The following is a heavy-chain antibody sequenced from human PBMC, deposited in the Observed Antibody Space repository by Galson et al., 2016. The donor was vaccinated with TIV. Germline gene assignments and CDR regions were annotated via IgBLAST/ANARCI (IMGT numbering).Heavy chain of an antibody. J-gene: IGHJ3*02. V-gene: IGHV1-69*06. CDR3: ARDNQADFGYDDAFDI. D-gene: IGHD5-12*01. CDR2: IIPIFGPT. Sequence: SVKVSCKVSGGSFSTYAINWVRQAPGQGPEWMGRIIPIFGPTEYAQRFQGRVSITADKSTNTAYMDLSSLRSDDTAVYYCARDNQADFGYDDAFDIWGQGTLVTVSS. CDR1: GGSFSTYA.